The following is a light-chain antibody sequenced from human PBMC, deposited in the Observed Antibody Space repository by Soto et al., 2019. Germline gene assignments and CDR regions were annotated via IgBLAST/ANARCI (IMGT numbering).Light chain of an antibody. V-gene: IGLV2-23*02. CDR2: EVS. CDR1: SGDVGNYNL. Sequence: QSVLTQPASVSGSPGQSITISCTGTSGDVGNYNLVSWYQQHPGKAPHLVIYEVSKRPSGVSYRFSGSRSGNTASLTISGLQAEDEADYYCCVCAGGSVYVLFGGGTKLTVL. CDR3: CVCAGGSVYVL. J-gene: IGLJ3*02.